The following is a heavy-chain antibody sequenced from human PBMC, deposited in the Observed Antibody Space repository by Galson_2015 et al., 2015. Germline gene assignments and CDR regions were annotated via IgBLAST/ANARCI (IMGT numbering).Heavy chain of an antibody. V-gene: IGHV3-74*01. J-gene: IGHJ4*02. Sequence: SLRLSCAASGFTFSSYWMHWVRQAPGKGLVWVSRINSDGSSTSYADSVKGRFTIPRDNAKNTLYLQMNSLRAEDTAVYYCARDDEVATIHFDYWGQGTLVTVSS. D-gene: IGHD5-12*01. CDR3: ARDDEVATIHFDY. CDR2: INSDGSST. CDR1: GFTFSSYW.